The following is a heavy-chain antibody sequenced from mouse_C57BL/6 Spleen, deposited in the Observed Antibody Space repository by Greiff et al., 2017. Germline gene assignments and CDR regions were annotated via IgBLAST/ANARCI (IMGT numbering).Heavy chain of an antibody. D-gene: IGHD1-1*01. V-gene: IGHV1-62-2*01. J-gene: IGHJ3*01. CDR2: FYPGSGST. CDR1: GYTFTEYS. Sequence: QVQLQQSGAELVKPGASVKLSCKASGYTFTEYSIHWVKQRPGQGLEWIGWFYPGSGSTNYNEKFKDKATLAADKSSSTVYMELSSLTSEDAAVYFCARYEDYYDGSLLFDYWGQGTLVTVSA. CDR3: ARYEDYYDGSLLFDY.